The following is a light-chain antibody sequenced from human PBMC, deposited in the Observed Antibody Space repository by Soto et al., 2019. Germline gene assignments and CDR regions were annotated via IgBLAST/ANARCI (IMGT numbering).Light chain of an antibody. CDR2: AAS. CDR3: QQYGGSPFT. Sequence: EIVLTQSPGTLSLSPGERATLSCRASQSVSVNSLAWYQQKGGQAPRLLIYAASTRATGVPDRFSGTGSGTDFALTISRLETDDSAVSYCQQYGGSPFTFGPGTKVDIK. V-gene: IGKV3-20*01. J-gene: IGKJ3*01. CDR1: QSVSVNS.